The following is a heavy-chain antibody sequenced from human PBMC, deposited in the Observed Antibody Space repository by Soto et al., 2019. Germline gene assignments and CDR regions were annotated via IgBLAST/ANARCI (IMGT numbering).Heavy chain of an antibody. V-gene: IGHV1-46*01. D-gene: IGHD5-12*01. J-gene: IGHJ6*02. CDR2: INPSGGST. CDR1: GYTFTSYY. CDR3: AREEYSGYDLRRVDYYGMDV. Sequence: ASVKVSCKASGYTFTSYYMHWVRQAPGQGLEWMGIINPSGGSTSYAQKFQGRVTMTRDTSTSTVYMELSSLRSEDTAVYYFAREEYSGYDLRRVDYYGMDVWGQGTTVTVSS.